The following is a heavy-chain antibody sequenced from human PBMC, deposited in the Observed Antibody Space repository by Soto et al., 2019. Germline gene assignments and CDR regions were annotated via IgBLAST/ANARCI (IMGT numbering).Heavy chain of an antibody. J-gene: IGHJ4*02. Sequence: ASETLSLTCSVSGGSISDYYWSWIRQPPGKGLEWIGYTYYGWNTNYNPSLKSRVTISVDTSKNQFSLKLISVTAADTAVYYCARDREYYDSSGLYFDYWGQGTLVTVS. CDR2: TYYGWNT. CDR3: ARDREYYDSSGLYFDY. V-gene: IGHV4-59*01. CDR1: GGSISDYY. D-gene: IGHD3-22*01.